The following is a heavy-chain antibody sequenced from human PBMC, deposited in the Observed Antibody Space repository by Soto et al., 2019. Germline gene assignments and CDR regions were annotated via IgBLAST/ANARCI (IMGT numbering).Heavy chain of an antibody. Sequence: SETLSLTCAFYVVSFSGYYWSCIRQPPGKGLEWIGEINHSGSTNYNPSLKSRVTISVDTSKNQFSLKLSSVTAADTAVYYCAITKGYYWFELWGQGTLVSVSS. V-gene: IGHV4-34*01. J-gene: IGHJ5*02. CDR2: INHSGST. D-gene: IGHD1-26*01. CDR1: VVSFSGYY. CDR3: AITKGYYWFEL.